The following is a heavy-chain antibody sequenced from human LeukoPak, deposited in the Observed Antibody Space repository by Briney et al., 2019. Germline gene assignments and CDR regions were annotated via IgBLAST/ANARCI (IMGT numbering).Heavy chain of an antibody. D-gene: IGHD3-16*01. CDR3: VTSVDYYYLDY. CDR1: GFTFSNSA. Sequence: GGSLRLSCAASGFTFSNSAMSWVRQAPGKGLGWVSTISGRGGSTNYADSVKGRFTISRDNSKNTLYLQMNSLRADDTAVYYCVTSVDYYYLDYWGQGALVTVSS. J-gene: IGHJ4*02. CDR2: ISGRGGST. V-gene: IGHV3-23*01.